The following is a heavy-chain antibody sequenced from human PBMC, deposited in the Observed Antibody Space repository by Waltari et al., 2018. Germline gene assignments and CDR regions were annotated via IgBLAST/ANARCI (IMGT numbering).Heavy chain of an antibody. V-gene: IGHV1-2*06. CDR2: INPNSGDT. Sequence: QVHLVQSGAEVKKPGASVKVSCKASGYTFTGDYIQCVRRAPGQGLEWMGRINPNSGDTNYAQKFQGRVTLTRDTSINTAYMELSSLKSDDTAVYYCARDLGSDYGNRDYWGQGTLVTVPS. D-gene: IGHD4-17*01. J-gene: IGHJ4*02. CDR3: ARDLGSDYGNRDY. CDR1: GYTFTGDY.